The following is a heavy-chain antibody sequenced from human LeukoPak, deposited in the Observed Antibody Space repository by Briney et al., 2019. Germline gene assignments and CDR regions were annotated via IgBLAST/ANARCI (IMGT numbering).Heavy chain of an antibody. CDR1: GGSTSSYY. D-gene: IGHD6-19*01. CDR3: AREGSSSGWRPFDI. J-gene: IGHJ3*02. Sequence: SETLSLTCSVSGGSTSSYYWSWIRQPAGKGLEWIGRIKNSGNTNYNPSLESRVTLSLDTSKNQFSLNLSSVTAADTAVYYCAREGSSSGWRPFDIWGQGTVVTVSS. CDR2: IKNSGNT. V-gene: IGHV4-4*07.